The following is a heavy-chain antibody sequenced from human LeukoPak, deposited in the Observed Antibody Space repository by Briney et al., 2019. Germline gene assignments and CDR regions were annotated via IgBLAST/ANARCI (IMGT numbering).Heavy chain of an antibody. D-gene: IGHD2-15*01. CDR2: IIPIFGTA. V-gene: IGHV1-69*13. Sequence: GASVNVSCKASGGTFSSYAISWVRQAPGQGLEWMGGIIPIFGTANYAQKFQGRVTITADESTSTAYMELSSLRSEDTAVYYCARDPQYCSGGSCYRALDYWGQGTLVTVSS. CDR3: ARDPQYCSGGSCYRALDY. CDR1: GGTFSSYA. J-gene: IGHJ4*02.